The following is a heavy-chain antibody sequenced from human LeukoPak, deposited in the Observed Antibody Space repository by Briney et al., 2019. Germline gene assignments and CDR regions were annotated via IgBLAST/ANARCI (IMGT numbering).Heavy chain of an antibody. CDR1: GGSFSGYY. V-gene: IGHV4-34*01. J-gene: IGHJ6*03. CDR2: INHSGST. CDR3: ARGRRYYYYYYMDV. Sequence: SETLSLTCAVYGGSFSGYYWSWIRQPPGKGLEWIGEINHSGSTNYNPSLKSRVTISVDTSKNRFSLKLSSVTAADTAVYYCARGRRYYYYYYMDVWGKGTTVTVSS.